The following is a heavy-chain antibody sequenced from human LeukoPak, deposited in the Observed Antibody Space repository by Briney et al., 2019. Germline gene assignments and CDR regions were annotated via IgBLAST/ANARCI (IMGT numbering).Heavy chain of an antibody. CDR3: ASLYYGSGSYYFDS. V-gene: IGHV4-59*08. D-gene: IGHD3-10*01. CDR2: ISYTGNI. J-gene: IGHJ4*02. Sequence: SETLSLTCTVSGGSISDFYWSWIRQPPGKGLEWIGYISYTGNINYNPSLESRFTISLDTSRTQFSLRLSSVTAPDTAVYYCASLYYGSGSYYFDSWGQGTLITVSS. CDR1: GGSISDFY.